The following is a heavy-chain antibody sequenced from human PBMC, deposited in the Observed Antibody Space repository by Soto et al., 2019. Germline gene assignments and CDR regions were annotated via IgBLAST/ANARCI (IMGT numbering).Heavy chain of an antibody. V-gene: IGHV3-64*01. CDR3: ARAGYGDHAQYLQH. CDR1: GFTFSSYG. Sequence: GGSLRLSCAASGFTFSSYGMHWVRQAPGKGLEYVSAISSNRDSTYYTSSVKGRFTISRDTSKNTLYLQMGSLRPEDMAVYYCARAGYGDHAQYLQHWGQGTLVTVS. D-gene: IGHD4-17*01. J-gene: IGHJ1*01. CDR2: ISSNRDST.